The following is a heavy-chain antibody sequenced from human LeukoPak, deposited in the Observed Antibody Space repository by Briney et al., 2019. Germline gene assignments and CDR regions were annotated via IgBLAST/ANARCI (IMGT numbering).Heavy chain of an antibody. V-gene: IGHV3-74*01. CDR2: IKSDGSST. Sequence: GGSLRLSCAASGFTFSSYWMHRVRQAPGKGLVWVSRIKSDGSSTTYADSVKGRFTISRDNAKNTLYLQMNSLRVEDTAVYYCARVKGYDSSGPFDSWGQGTLVTVSS. CDR3: ARVKGYDSSGPFDS. CDR1: GFTFSSYW. D-gene: IGHD3-22*01. J-gene: IGHJ4*02.